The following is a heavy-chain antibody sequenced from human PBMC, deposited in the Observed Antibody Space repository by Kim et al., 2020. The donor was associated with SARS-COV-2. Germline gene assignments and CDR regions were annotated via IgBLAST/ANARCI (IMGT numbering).Heavy chain of an antibody. V-gene: IGHV3-74*01. Sequence: GGSLRLSCAASGFTFSDYWMHWVRQAPGKGLVWVSRITSDGTSTGYADSVTGRFTISRDNAKSTLYLQMNSLRDEDTAVYYCATNRNCSGRNCYWGQGILVTLSS. CDR2: ITSDGTST. CDR1: GFTFSDYW. D-gene: IGHD2-15*01. CDR3: ATNRNCSGRNCY. J-gene: IGHJ4*02.